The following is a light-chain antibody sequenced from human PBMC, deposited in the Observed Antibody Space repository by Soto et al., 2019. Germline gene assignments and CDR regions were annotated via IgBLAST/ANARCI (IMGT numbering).Light chain of an antibody. Sequence: QSALTQPRSVSGSPGQSVTISCTGTSSDVGGYNYVSWYQQHPGKAPKLMIYDVSKRPSGVPDRFSCSKSGNPASLTISGLQAEDEADYDCCACPGSYVFGTGTKVTVL. J-gene: IGLJ1*01. CDR3: CACPGSYV. CDR2: DVS. CDR1: SSDVGGYNY. V-gene: IGLV2-11*01.